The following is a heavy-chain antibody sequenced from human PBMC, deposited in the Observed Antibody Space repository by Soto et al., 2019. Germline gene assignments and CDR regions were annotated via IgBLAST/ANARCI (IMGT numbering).Heavy chain of an antibody. CDR2: ISYDGSNK. J-gene: IGHJ4*02. V-gene: IGHV3-30*18. CDR1: GFTFSSYG. CDR3: AKDHLLRDYFDY. Sequence: PGGSLRLSCAASGFTFSSYGMHWVRQAPGKGLEWVAVISYDGSNKYYADSVKGRFTISRDNSKNTLYLQMNSLRAEDTAVYYCAKDHLLRDYFDYWGQGTLVTVSS.